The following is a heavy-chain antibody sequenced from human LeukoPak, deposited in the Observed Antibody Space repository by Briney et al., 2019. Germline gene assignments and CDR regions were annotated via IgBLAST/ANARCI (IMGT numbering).Heavy chain of an antibody. D-gene: IGHD2-2*01. CDR1: GYTFTGYY. V-gene: IGHV1-2*02. Sequence: ASVKVSCKASGYTFTGYYMHWVRQAPGQGLEWMGWINPNSGNTHYAQKFQDRVTMTRDTSISTAYMELNSLRSDDTAVYYCARGRVVPAGPFDPWGQGTLVTVSS. J-gene: IGHJ5*02. CDR3: ARGRVVPAGPFDP. CDR2: INPNSGNT.